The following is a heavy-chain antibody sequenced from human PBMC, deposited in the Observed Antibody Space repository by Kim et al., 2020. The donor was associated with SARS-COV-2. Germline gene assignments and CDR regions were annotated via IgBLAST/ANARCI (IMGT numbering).Heavy chain of an antibody. J-gene: IGHJ4*02. Sequence: VKGRFTISRDNSKNTLYLQMNSLRAEDTAVYYCASRRHYYDSSGAVLFDYWGQGTLVTVSS. V-gene: IGHV3-53*01. D-gene: IGHD3-22*01. CDR3: ASRRHYYDSSGAVLFDY.